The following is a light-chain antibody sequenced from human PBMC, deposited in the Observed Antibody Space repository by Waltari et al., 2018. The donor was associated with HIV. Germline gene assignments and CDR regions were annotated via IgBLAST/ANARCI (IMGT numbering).Light chain of an antibody. CDR2: DDS. Sequence: SYVLTQPPSVSVAPGQTARITCGGNNIGSKSVHWYQQKPGQATVLVVYDDSDRPSGIPERFSGSNSGNTASLTISRVEAGDEADYYCQVWDSSIEHTRVFGGGTKLTVL. J-gene: IGLJ2*01. CDR1: NIGSKS. CDR3: QVWDSSIEHTRV. V-gene: IGLV3-21*02.